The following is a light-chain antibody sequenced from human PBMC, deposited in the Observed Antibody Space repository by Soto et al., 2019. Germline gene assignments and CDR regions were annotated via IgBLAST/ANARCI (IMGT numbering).Light chain of an antibody. J-gene: IGKJ1*01. CDR1: QSVSSN. CDR2: GAS. Sequence: MTQSPATLSVSPGERATLSCRASQSVSSNLAWYQQKPGQAPRLLIYGASTRATGIPARFSGSGSGTEFTLTISSLQSEDFAVYYCQQYNNWPPWTFGQGTRVEI. CDR3: QQYNNWPPWT. V-gene: IGKV3-15*01.